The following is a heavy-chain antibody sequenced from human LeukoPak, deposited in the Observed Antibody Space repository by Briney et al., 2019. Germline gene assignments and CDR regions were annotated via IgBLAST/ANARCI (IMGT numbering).Heavy chain of an antibody. V-gene: IGHV3-21*01. CDR1: ALTFSSYS. J-gene: IGHJ5*02. D-gene: IGHD5-18*01. CDR3: ARETNVDTAMVP. CDR2: ISSSSSYI. Sequence: PGGSLRLSCATSALTFSSYSMNWVRQDPGKGLVWVSSISSSSSYIYYADSVKGRFTISRDNAKNSLYLQMNSLRAEDTAVYYCARETNVDTAMVPWGQGTLVTVSS.